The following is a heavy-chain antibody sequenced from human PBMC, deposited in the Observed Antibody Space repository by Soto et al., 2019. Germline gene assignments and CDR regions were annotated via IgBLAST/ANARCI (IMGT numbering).Heavy chain of an antibody. Sequence: SETLSLTCTVSGGSINSGVYYWSWIRQHPGKGLEWIGYINYSGSTNYNPSLKSRVIISRATSQTQLSLNLSSVTAAETAIYYRARNYDESKVYGYWGQGTLLTVS. D-gene: IGHD3-22*01. V-gene: IGHV4-31*03. CDR1: GGSINSGVYY. CDR2: INYSGST. J-gene: IGHJ4*02. CDR3: ARNYDESKVYGY.